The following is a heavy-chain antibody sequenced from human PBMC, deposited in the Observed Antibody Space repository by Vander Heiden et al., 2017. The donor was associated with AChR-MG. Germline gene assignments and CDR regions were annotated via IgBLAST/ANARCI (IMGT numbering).Heavy chain of an antibody. CDR2: ISYDGSNK. CDR1: GVTSRSYG. CDR3: AKSRAPTWIQLWLLLELGY. Sequence: QVQLVESGGGVVQPGRSLRLSCAASGVTSRSYGMHWVRQAPGKGLEWVAVISYDGSNKYYADSVKGRFTISRDNSKNTLYLQMNSLRAEDTAVYYCAKSRAPTWIQLWLLLELGYWGQGTLVTVSS. V-gene: IGHV3-30*18. D-gene: IGHD5-18*01. J-gene: IGHJ4*02.